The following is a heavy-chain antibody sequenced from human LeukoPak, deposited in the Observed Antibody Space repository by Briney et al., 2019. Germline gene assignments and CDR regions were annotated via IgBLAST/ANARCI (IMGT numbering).Heavy chain of an antibody. D-gene: IGHD3-10*01. Sequence: PGGSLRLSCVASGFTFSTYNMNWVRQAPGKGLEWVSSISSSSTYMYYADSVKGRFTISRDNAENSLFLQMNSLRAEDTAVYYCAGDLSGTNDKFDPWGQGTLVTVSS. CDR3: AGDLSGTNDKFDP. J-gene: IGHJ5*02. CDR2: ISSSSTYM. V-gene: IGHV3-21*01. CDR1: GFTFSTYN.